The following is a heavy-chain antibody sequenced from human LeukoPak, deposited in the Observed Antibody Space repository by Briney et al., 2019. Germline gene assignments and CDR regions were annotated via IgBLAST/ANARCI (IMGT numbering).Heavy chain of an antibody. V-gene: IGHV4-34*01. J-gene: IGHJ6*02. CDR3: ATIYSSGWYYYYYGMDV. CDR2: INHSGST. Sequence: PSETLSLTCAVYGGSFSGYYWSWIRQPPGKGLEWIGEINHSGSTNYNPSLKSRVTISVDTYKNQFSLKLSSVTAADTAVYYCATIYSSGWYYYYYGMDVWGQGTTVTVSS. CDR1: GGSFSGYY. D-gene: IGHD6-19*01.